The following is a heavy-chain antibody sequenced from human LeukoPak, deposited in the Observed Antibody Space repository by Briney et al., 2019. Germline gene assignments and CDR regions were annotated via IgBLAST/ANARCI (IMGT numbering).Heavy chain of an antibody. D-gene: IGHD3-10*01. V-gene: IGHV3-21*01. J-gene: IGHJ6*03. Sequence: GGSLRLSCAASGFTFSSYSMNWVRQAPGKGLEWVSSISSSSSYIYYADSVKGRFTISRDNAKNSLYLQMNSLRVEDTAVYYCSCDGAYGSGSSPQYYYYMDVWGKGTTVTVSS. CDR1: GFTFSSYS. CDR2: ISSSSSYI. CDR3: SCDGAYGSGSSPQYYYYMDV.